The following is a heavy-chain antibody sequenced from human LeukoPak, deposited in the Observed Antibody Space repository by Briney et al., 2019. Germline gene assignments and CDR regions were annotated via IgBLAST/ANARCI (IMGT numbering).Heavy chain of an antibody. J-gene: IGHJ4*02. Sequence: GGSLRLSCAASGFTFSSYGMNWVRQAPGKGLEWLSYISTSTSSTTTIYYAESVKGRFTVSRDNAKNSLYLQMNSLRDEDTAVYYCARITFGGVNAPDYWGQGTLITVSS. CDR3: ARITFGGVNAPDY. V-gene: IGHV3-48*02. CDR1: GFTFSSYG. CDR2: ISTSTSSTTTI. D-gene: IGHD3-16*01.